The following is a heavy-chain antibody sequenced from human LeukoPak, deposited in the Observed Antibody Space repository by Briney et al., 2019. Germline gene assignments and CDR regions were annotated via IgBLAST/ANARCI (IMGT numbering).Heavy chain of an antibody. J-gene: IGHJ4*02. V-gene: IGHV3-9*01. CDR2: ISWNSGSI. D-gene: IGHD6-13*01. CDR3: VKDIGAVIAAAGYDY. Sequence: GGSLRLSCAASGFTFDDYAKHWVRQAPGKGLEWVSGISWNSGSIGYADSVKGRFTISRDNAKNSLYLQMNSLRAEDTALYYCVKDIGAVIAAAGYDYWGQGTLVTVSS. CDR1: GFTFDDYA.